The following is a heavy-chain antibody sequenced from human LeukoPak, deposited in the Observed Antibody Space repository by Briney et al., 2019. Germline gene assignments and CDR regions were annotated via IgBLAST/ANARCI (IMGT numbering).Heavy chain of an antibody. CDR1: GGSTSSYY. J-gene: IGHJ3*02. CDR3: ARSPYYYDSSGYSYNHDAFDI. D-gene: IGHD3-22*01. Sequence: SETLSLTCTVSGGSTSSYYWSWIRQPPGKGLEWIGYIYYSGSTNYNPSLKSRVTISVDTSKNQFSLKLSSVTAADTAVYYCARSPYYYDSSGYSYNHDAFDIWGQGTMVTVSS. V-gene: IGHV4-59*01. CDR2: IYYSGST.